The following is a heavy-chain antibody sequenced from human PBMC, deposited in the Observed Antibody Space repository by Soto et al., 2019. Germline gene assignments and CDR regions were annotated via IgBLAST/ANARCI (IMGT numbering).Heavy chain of an antibody. CDR3: ARDYYGSGSGAGYFDY. CDR2: ISSSSSYI. J-gene: IGHJ4*02. Sequence: EVQLVESGGGLVKPGGSLRLSCAASGFTFSSYTINWVRQAPGKGLEWVSSISSSSSYIYFADSVKGRFTISRDNAKNSLYLQMNSLRAEDTAVYHCARDYYGSGSGAGYFDYWGQGTLVTVSS. V-gene: IGHV3-21*01. CDR1: GFTFSSYT. D-gene: IGHD3-10*01.